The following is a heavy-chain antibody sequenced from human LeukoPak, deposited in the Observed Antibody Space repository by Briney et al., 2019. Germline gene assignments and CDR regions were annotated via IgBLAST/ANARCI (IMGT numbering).Heavy chain of an antibody. Sequence: PGGSLRLSCAASGFTFSSYSMNWVRQAPGKGLEWVSSISSSSSYIYYADSVKGRFTISRDNAKNTLYLQMNSLRDEDTAVCYFARVSTAPPDYWGQGTLVTVPS. D-gene: IGHD2-2*01. CDR1: GFTFSSYS. CDR3: ARVSTAPPDY. V-gene: IGHV3-21*04. J-gene: IGHJ4*02. CDR2: ISSSSSYI.